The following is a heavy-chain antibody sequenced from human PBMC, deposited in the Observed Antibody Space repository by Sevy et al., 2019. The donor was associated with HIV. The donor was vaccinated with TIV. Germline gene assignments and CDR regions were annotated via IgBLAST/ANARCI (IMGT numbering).Heavy chain of an antibody. J-gene: IGHJ6*03. Sequence: GGSLRLSCAASGFTFSSYWMSWVRQAPGKGLEWVANIKQDGSERYYEDSVKGRLTISRDNAKNSLYLQMNSLRVEVTAVYYCARDSQNIVVVPAATINYYYSYYMDVWGKGTTVTVSS. D-gene: IGHD2-2*01. V-gene: IGHV3-7*01. CDR3: ARDSQNIVVVPAATINYYYSYYMDV. CDR2: IKQDGSER. CDR1: GFTFSSYW.